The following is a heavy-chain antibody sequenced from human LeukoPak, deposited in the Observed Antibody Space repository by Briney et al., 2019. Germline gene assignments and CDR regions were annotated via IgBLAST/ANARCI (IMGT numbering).Heavy chain of an antibody. D-gene: IGHD3-16*01. J-gene: IGHJ4*01. CDR3: ARNRVGETGYFDY. CDR2: ISAYNGNR. Sequence: ASVKVSCKASGYTFTSYGINWVRQAPGQGLEWMGWISAYNGNRNYAQRFQGRVTMTTNSSTRTGYMELRSLRSDDTAIYYCARNRVGETGYFDYWGQGTLVTVSS. CDR1: GYTFTSYG. V-gene: IGHV1-18*01.